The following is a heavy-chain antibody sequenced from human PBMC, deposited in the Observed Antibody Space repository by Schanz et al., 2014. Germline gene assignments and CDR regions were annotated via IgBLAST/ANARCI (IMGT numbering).Heavy chain of an antibody. CDR3: AKGRDGEISALDN. V-gene: IGHV3-23*01. CDR1: GFTFSSYA. J-gene: IGHJ3*02. Sequence: EVQLLESGGGLVQPGGSLRLSCAASGFTFSSYAMSWVRQAPGTGLEWVSTINGSGGSTYYADSVEGRFTISRDNSKNKLYLQMNSNRPEDEDVYLCAKGRDGEISALDNWGQGTMVTDSS. CDR2: INGSGGST. D-gene: IGHD3-10*01.